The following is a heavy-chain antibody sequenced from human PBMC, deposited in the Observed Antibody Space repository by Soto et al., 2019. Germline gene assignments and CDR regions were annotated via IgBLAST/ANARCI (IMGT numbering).Heavy chain of an antibody. CDR3: ARHSEGYCSGGSCYFPYYFDY. D-gene: IGHD2-15*01. CDR2: IYYSGST. Sequence: SETLSFTCTVSGGSISSSSYYWGWIRQPPGKGLEWIGSIYYSGSTYYNPSLKSRVTISVDTSKNQFSLKLSSVTAADTAVYYCARHSEGYCSGGSCYFPYYFDYWGQGTLVTVS. CDR1: GGSISSSSYY. V-gene: IGHV4-39*01. J-gene: IGHJ4*02.